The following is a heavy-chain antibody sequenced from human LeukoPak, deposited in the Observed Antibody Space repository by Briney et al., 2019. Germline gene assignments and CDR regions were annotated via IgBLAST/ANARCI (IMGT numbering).Heavy chain of an antibody. V-gene: IGHV5-51*01. CDR3: ARRRLTRSGCLDY. CDR1: GYNFTSYW. J-gene: IGHJ4*02. Sequence: GESLKISCKGPGYNFTSYWIGWVRQMPGKGLEWMGIIYPGYSDTTSSPSLQGQVTISADKSISIVYLQWRSLKASDTAMYYCARRRLTRSGCLDYWGQGTLVTVSS. D-gene: IGHD6-19*01. CDR2: IYPGYSDT.